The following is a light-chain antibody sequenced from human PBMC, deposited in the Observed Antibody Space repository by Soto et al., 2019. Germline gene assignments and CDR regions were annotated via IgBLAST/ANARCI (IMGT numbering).Light chain of an antibody. CDR3: QQYGRSPLT. V-gene: IGKV3-20*01. CDR1: QSVSSNY. J-gene: IGKJ4*01. CDR2: GAS. Sequence: EILLTQSPGTLSLSPGEGATLSCRASQSVSSNYLAWYQQKPGQAPRLLIYGASSRATGIPDRFSGGGSGTDFTLTINRLEPEDFAVYYCQQYGRSPLTFGGGTKV.